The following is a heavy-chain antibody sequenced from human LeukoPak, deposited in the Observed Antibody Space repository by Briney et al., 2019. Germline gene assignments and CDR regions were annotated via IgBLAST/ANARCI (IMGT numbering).Heavy chain of an antibody. D-gene: IGHD6-13*01. CDR3: ARDRGARVGSSSSWYGVFDP. Sequence: ASVTVSCKASGYTFTGYYMHWVRQAPGQGLEWMGWINPNSGGTNYAQKFQGRVTMTRDTSISAAYMELSRLRSDDTAVYYCARDRGARVGSSSSWYGVFDPWGQGTLVTVSS. J-gene: IGHJ5*02. CDR2: INPNSGGT. V-gene: IGHV1-2*02. CDR1: GYTFTGYY.